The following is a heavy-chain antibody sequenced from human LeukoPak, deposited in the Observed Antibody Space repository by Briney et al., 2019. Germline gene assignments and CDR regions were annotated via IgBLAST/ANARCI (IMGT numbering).Heavy chain of an antibody. Sequence: PGGSLRLSCAASGFTFSSYWMSWVRQAPGKGLEWVANIKQDGSEKYYVDSVKGRFTISRDNAKNSLYLQMNSLRAEDTAVYYCARVGPLLWFGESPGYYYYGMDVWGNGTTVTVSS. D-gene: IGHD3-10*01. CDR1: GFTFSSYW. CDR2: IKQDGSEK. V-gene: IGHV3-7*03. J-gene: IGHJ6*04. CDR3: ARVGPLLWFGESPGYYYYGMDV.